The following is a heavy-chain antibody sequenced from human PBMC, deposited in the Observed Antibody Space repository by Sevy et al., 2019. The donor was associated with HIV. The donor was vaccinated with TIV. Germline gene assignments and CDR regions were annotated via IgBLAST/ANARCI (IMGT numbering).Heavy chain of an antibody. D-gene: IGHD2-2*01. CDR2: IIPIFGTA. Sequence: ASVKVSCKASGGTFSSYAISWVRQAPGQGLEWMGGIIPIFGTANYAQKFQGRVTITADESTSTAYMELSSLRSEDTAVYYCARDQFSSTVVVPAANYGMDVWGQGTTVTVSS. CDR3: ARDQFSSTVVVPAANYGMDV. V-gene: IGHV1-69*13. J-gene: IGHJ6*02. CDR1: GGTFSSYA.